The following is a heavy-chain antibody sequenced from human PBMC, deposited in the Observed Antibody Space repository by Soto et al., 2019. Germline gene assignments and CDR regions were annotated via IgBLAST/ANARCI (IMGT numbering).Heavy chain of an antibody. J-gene: IGHJ5*02. Sequence: QVHLVQSGVGVKTPGASVKVSCQASGFTFFTYDISWVRQAPGQGLEWMGWISTYSGDTKYAQKFLGRVTMATDTSTATAYLELRSLRSDATAVYYCARHHGPTTSENWFDPWGQGTLVTVSS. CDR1: GFTFFTYD. CDR3: ARHHGPTTSENWFDP. V-gene: IGHV1-18*01. D-gene: IGHD5-12*01. CDR2: ISTYSGDT.